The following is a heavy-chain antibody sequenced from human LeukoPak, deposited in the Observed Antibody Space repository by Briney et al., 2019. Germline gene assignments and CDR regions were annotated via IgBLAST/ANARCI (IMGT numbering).Heavy chain of an antibody. CDR1: GYTFTAYY. Sequence: WASVKVSCKASGYTFTAYYIHWVRQAPGQGLEWMGWISPNSGDTDYAQNFQGRVTMTRDTSISTAYMELSSLRSDDTAVYYCARDPHYDILTGYNYFDYWGQGTLVTVSS. J-gene: IGHJ4*02. CDR3: ARDPHYDILTGYNYFDY. CDR2: ISPNSGDT. D-gene: IGHD3-9*01. V-gene: IGHV1-2*02.